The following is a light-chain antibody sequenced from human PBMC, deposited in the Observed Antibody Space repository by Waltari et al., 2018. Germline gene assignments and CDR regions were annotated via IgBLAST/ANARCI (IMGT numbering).Light chain of an antibody. Sequence: QSALTQPASVSGSPGQSITISCTGTSSDVGNYNLVSWYQQHPGKAPKLMMSAGSKRPSGVSNRVSGAKSGNTASLTISGLQAEDEADYYCCSYAGSSTYVFGTGTKVTVL. V-gene: IGLV2-23*01. J-gene: IGLJ1*01. CDR2: AGS. CDR1: SSDVGNYNL. CDR3: CSYAGSSTYV.